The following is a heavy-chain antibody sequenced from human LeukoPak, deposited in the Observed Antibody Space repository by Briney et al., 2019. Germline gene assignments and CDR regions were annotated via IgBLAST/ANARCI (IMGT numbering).Heavy chain of an antibody. V-gene: IGHV4-59*12. CDR2: IYYSGST. CDR1: GGSISSYY. J-gene: IGHJ6*03. D-gene: IGHD3-10*01. CDR3: ARDSVLLWFGESRGYMDV. Sequence: SETLSLTCTVSGGSISSYYWSWIRQPPGKGLEWIGYIYYSGSTNYNPSLKSRVTISVDTSKNQFSLKLSSVTAADTAVYYCARDSVLLWFGESRGYMDVWGKGTTVTVSS.